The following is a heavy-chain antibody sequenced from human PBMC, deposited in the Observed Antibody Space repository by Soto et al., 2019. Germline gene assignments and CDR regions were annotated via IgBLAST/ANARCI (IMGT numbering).Heavy chain of an antibody. D-gene: IGHD3-10*01. J-gene: IGHJ4*02. Sequence: EVQLVESGGGLVQPGGPLRLPCAASGFTFSSYWLQWVRQAPGKGLVWVSRINSDGSSTSYADPVKGRFTISRDNAKNTLYLQMNSLRPEDTAVYYCTRKIIYWGQGSLVTVSS. V-gene: IGHV3-74*01. CDR2: INSDGSST. CDR1: GFTFSSYW. CDR3: TRKIIY.